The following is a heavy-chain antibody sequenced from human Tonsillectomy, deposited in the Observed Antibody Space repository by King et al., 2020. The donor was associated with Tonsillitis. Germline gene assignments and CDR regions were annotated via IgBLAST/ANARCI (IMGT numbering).Heavy chain of an antibody. D-gene: IGHD5-12*01. CDR3: AREGGVAFNKCDY. CDR2: VYKSGST. CDR1: GYSITSGHY. Sequence: VQLQESGPGLVKPSETLSLTCSVSGYSITSGHYWGWIRQSPGKGLEWLGNVYKSGSTTYNPSLKSRVAMSVDTSKNQFFLKVNSVTAADTAVYYCAREGGVAFNKCDYWGQGTLVTVSS. V-gene: IGHV4-38-2*02. J-gene: IGHJ4*02.